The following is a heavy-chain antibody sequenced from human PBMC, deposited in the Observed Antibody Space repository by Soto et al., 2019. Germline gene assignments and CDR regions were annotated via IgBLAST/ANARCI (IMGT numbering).Heavy chain of an antibody. D-gene: IGHD3-22*01. CDR3: AKSLMNYYDDSGFYFDLDD. CDR2: VTWNSGRI. J-gene: IGHJ4*02. V-gene: IGHV3-9*01. Sequence: EVQLVESGGGLVQPGRSLRLSCATSGFTFHDYAMHWVRQSPGRGLEWVSGVTWNSGRIAYADSVKGRFTISRDNAKNSLYLQMSSLRPEDTALYYCAKSLMNYYDDSGFYFDLDDWGQGSLVTVSS. CDR1: GFTFHDYA.